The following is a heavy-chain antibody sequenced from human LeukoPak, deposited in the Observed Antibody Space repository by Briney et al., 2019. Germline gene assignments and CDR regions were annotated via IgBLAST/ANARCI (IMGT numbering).Heavy chain of an antibody. CDR1: GFTFDDYA. CDR2: ISWSSGSI. Sequence: PGRSLRLSCAASGFTFDDYAMHWVRQAPGKGLEWVSGISWSSGSIGYADSVKGRFTISRDNAKNSLYLQMNSLRAEDTALYYCAKGQRNDVVNWFDPWGQGTLVTVSS. V-gene: IGHV3-9*01. J-gene: IGHJ5*02. D-gene: IGHD1-1*01. CDR3: AKGQRNDVVNWFDP.